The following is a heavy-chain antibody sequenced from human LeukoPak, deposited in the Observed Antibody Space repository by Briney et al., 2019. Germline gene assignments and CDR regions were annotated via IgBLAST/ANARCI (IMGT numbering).Heavy chain of an antibody. J-gene: IGHJ5*02. Sequence: SQTLSLTCAISEDSVSSNSATWNWIRQSPSRGLEWLGRTYYRAKWFNEYAVSVKSRITINPDTSKNQFSLHLKSVTPEDTAVFYCARSGGDLLHFAPWGQGVLVTVSS. V-gene: IGHV6-1*01. CDR1: EDSVSSNSAT. D-gene: IGHD1-26*01. CDR3: ARSGGDLLHFAP. CDR2: TYYRAKWFN.